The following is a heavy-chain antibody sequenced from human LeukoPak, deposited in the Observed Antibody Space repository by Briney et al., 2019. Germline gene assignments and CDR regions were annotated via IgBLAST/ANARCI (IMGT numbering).Heavy chain of an antibody. CDR2: IKHDGSEK. V-gene: IGHV3-7*05. CDR1: GFSLSNYW. CDR3: AISPSPVDV. Sequence: GGPLRLSCAASGFSLSNYWMTWVRQAPGKGLEWVANIKHDGSEKYYVDSVKGRFAISRDNAKNSVYLQMNSLRAEDTAVYYCAISPSPVDVWGQGTTVTVSS. J-gene: IGHJ6*02.